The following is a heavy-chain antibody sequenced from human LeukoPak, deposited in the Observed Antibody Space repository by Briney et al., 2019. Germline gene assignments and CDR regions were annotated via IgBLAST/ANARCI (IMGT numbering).Heavy chain of an antibody. CDR2: IGAGGAAT. D-gene: IGHD6-19*01. CDR3: GGPTKFWLIQGDGVDV. J-gene: IGHJ6*02. Sequence: PGASLRLSCAASGFTFTTYAMTWVRQAPGKGLEWVSSIGAGGAATFYSDSVKGRFTISRDNSMNTLYLQMNSLRADDTAVYYCGGPTKFWLIQGDGVDVWGQGTTVTVSS. V-gene: IGHV3-23*01. CDR1: GFTFTTYA.